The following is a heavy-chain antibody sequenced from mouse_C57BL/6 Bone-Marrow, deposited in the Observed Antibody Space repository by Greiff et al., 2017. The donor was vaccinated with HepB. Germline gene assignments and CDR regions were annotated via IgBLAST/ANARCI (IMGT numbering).Heavy chain of an antibody. CDR3: TRGDYYGSSPDFDV. CDR1: GYTFTDYE. CDR2: IDPETGGT. V-gene: IGHV1-15*01. J-gene: IGHJ1*03. D-gene: IGHD1-1*01. Sequence: QVQLQQSGAELVRPGASVTLSCKASGYTFTDYEMHWVKQTPVHGLEWIGAIDPETGGTAYNQKFKGKAILTADKSSSTAYMELRSLTSEDSAVYYCTRGDYYGSSPDFDVWGTGTTVTVSS.